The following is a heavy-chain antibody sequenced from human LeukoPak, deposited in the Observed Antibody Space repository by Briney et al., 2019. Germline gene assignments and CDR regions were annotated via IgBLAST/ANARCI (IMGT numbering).Heavy chain of an antibody. CDR1: GDSISSSNW. D-gene: IGHD5-12*01. CDR3: ASSDGLPPRSDSSYDVFDY. J-gene: IGHJ4*02. CDR2: IHYSGNT. Sequence: KPLETLSLTCAVSGDSISSSNWWSWVRQSPGKGLEWIGEIHYSGNTNYNLSLKSRVNISVDKSKNHFSLNLSSVTAADTALYYCASSDGLPPRSDSSYDVFDYWGQGTLVTVSS. V-gene: IGHV4-4*02.